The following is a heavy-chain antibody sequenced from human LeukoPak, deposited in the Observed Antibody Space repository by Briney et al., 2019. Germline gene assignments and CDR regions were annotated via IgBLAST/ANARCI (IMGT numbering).Heavy chain of an antibody. D-gene: IGHD1-26*01. V-gene: IGHV4-38-2*02. CDR3: ARDGRFPPEVLPRYFDY. Sequence: PSETLSLTCTVSGYSISSGYYWGWIRQPPGQGLEWIGSIYHSGSTYYNPSLKSRVTISVETSKNQFSLKLSSVTAADTAVYYCARDGRFPPEVLPRYFDYWGQGTLVTVSS. J-gene: IGHJ4*02. CDR1: GYSISSGYY. CDR2: IYHSGST.